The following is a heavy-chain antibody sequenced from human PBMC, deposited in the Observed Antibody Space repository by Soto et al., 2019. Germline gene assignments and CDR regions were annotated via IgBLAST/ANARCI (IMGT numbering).Heavy chain of an antibody. CDR2: IYYSGST. CDR3: ARGITMHPIPLPAARSNWFAP. Sequence: SETLSLTCTVSGGSISSGDYYWSWIRQPPGKGLEWIGYIYYSGSTYYNPSLKSRVTISVDTSKNQFSLKLSSVTAADTAVYYCARGITMHPIPLPAARSNWFAPWGQGTLVTVSS. CDR1: GGSISSGDYY. V-gene: IGHV4-30-4*01. J-gene: IGHJ5*02. D-gene: IGHD2-2*01.